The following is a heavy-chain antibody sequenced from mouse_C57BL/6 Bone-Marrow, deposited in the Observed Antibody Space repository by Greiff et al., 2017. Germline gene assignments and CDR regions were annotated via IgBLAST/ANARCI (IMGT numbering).Heavy chain of an antibody. CDR1: GFTFSDYG. J-gene: IGHJ3*01. CDR3: AKGGGYGSAWFAY. CDR2: ISSGSSTI. D-gene: IGHD1-1*01. Sequence: EVKLVESGGGLVKPGGSLKLSCAASGFTFSDYGMHWVRQAPEKGLEWVAYISSGSSTIYYADTVKGRFTISRDNAKNTLFLQMTSLRSEDTAMYYCAKGGGYGSAWFAYWGQGTLVTVSA. V-gene: IGHV5-17*01.